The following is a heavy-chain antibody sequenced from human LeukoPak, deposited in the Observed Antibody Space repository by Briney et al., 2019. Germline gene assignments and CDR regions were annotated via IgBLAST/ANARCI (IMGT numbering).Heavy chain of an antibody. CDR2: FDPEDGET. CDR3: ATPGYSSSWANYGMDV. V-gene: IGHV1-24*01. CDR1: GYTLTELS. D-gene: IGHD6-13*01. J-gene: IGHJ6*02. Sequence: GASVKVSCKVSGYTLTELSMHWVRQAPGKGLEWMGGFDPEDGETIYAQEFQGRVTMTEDTSTDTAYMELSSLRSEDTAVYYCATPGYSSSWANYGMDVWGQGTTVTVSS.